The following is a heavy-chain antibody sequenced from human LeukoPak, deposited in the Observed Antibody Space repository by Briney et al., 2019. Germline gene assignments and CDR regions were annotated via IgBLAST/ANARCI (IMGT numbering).Heavy chain of an antibody. Sequence: GGSLRLSCAASGFTFSDYYMSWIRQAPGKGLEWVSYIGGSGAATYYADSVKGRFTISRDNPKDSLYLQLNSLRAEDTALYYCARVRGSYSADYWGQGTLVTVSS. D-gene: IGHD1-26*01. CDR1: GFTFSDYY. J-gene: IGHJ4*02. V-gene: IGHV3-11*01. CDR2: IGGSGAAT. CDR3: ARVRGSYSADY.